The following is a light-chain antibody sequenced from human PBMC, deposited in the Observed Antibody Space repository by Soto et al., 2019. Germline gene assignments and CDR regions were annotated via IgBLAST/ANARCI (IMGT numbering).Light chain of an antibody. Sequence: DIQMTQSPSSLSASLGDRVTITCRASQSVSRYLNWYQHKPGRAPRLLIYAASTLQSGVPSRFSGSGSGTEFTLTISSLQPDDFATYYCQHYNSYSEAFGQGTKVDIK. V-gene: IGKV1-5*01. J-gene: IGKJ1*01. CDR2: AAS. CDR3: QHYNSYSEA. CDR1: QSVSRY.